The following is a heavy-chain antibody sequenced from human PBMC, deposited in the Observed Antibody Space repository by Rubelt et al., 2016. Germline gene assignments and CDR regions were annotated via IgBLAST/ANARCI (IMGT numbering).Heavy chain of an antibody. Sequence: QVQLVQSGAEVKKHGASVKVSCKASGYTFTSYGISWVRQAPGQGLEWMGWISAYNGNTNYAQKLQGRVTMTTDTSTSTADMELRSLRSDDTAVYYCARDRIRIAARQGWYFDLWGRGTLVTVSS. J-gene: IGHJ2*01. D-gene: IGHD6-6*01. CDR2: ISAYNGNT. CDR1: GYTFTSYG. CDR3: ARDRIRIAARQGWYFDL. V-gene: IGHV1-18*01.